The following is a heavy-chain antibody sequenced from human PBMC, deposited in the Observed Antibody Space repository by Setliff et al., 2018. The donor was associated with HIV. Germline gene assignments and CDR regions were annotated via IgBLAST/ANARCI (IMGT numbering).Heavy chain of an antibody. CDR3: ARGRRTAPGSFYHFYYMGV. D-gene: IGHD6-13*01. Sequence: ASVKVSCKASGYTFTDYYVHWVRQAPGQGLEWMGWINPKTGDTSYIQDFQGRVTMTRDTSISTAFMDLSRLTSHDTAVYYCARGRRTAPGSFYHFYYMGVWGEGTTVTVSS. J-gene: IGHJ6*03. CDR2: INPKTGDT. V-gene: IGHV1-2*02. CDR1: GYTFTDYY.